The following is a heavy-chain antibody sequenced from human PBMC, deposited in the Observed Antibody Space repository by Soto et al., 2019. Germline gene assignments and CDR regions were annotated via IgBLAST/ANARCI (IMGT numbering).Heavy chain of an antibody. V-gene: IGHV3-48*02. D-gene: IGHD3-16*01. CDR2: ISSSSSTI. Sequence: EVQLVESGGGLVQPGGSLRLSCAASGFTFSSYSMNWVRQAPGKGLEWVSYISSSSSTIYYADSVKGRFTISRDNAKNSLYRQMNSLRDEDTAVYYCARDSLWHPDAFDIWGQGTMVTVSS. CDR3: ARDSLWHPDAFDI. CDR1: GFTFSSYS. J-gene: IGHJ3*02.